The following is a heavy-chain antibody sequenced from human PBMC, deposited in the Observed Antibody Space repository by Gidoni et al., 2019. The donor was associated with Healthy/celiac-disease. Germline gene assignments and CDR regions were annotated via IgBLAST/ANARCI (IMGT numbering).Heavy chain of an antibody. V-gene: IGHV5-51*01. Sequence: EVQLGQSGAEVKKPGESLKISCKGSGYSFTSYWIGWVCQMPGKGLEWMGIIYPGDSDTRYSASFQGQVTISADKSISTAYLQWSSLKASDNAMYYCARGREVVVADDAFDIWGQGTMVTVSS. CDR2: IYPGDSDT. CDR3: ARGREVVVADDAFDI. J-gene: IGHJ3*02. D-gene: IGHD2-15*01. CDR1: GYSFTSYW.